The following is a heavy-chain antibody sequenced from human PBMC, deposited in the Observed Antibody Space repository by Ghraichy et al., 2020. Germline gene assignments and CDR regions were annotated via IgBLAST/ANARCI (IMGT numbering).Heavy chain of an antibody. Sequence: GGSLRLSCEASVFTFTSYWVDWVRQAPGKGLVWVSRISADGSGTNYADSVKGRFTISRDNSKNTLYLQMNSLRAEDTAVYYCVREGTGRAFDYWGQGTLVTVAS. V-gene: IGHV3-74*01. J-gene: IGHJ4*02. D-gene: IGHD1-14*01. CDR1: VFTFTSYW. CDR2: ISADGSGT. CDR3: VREGTGRAFDY.